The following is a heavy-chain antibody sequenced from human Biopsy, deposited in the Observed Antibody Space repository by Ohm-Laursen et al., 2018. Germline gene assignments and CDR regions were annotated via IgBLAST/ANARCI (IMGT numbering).Heavy chain of an antibody. CDR1: GFTFSSSW. CDR3: VRGRSMDV. J-gene: IGHJ6*02. Sequence: SLSLSCAASGFTFSSSWMSWVRQAPGTGLEWVAMIKQDGSEDYYVDSVKGRFTISRDNAQKSLDLQLNSLRAEDTVVYYCVRGRSMDVWGQGTTVTVSS. V-gene: IGHV3-7*01. CDR2: IKQDGSED.